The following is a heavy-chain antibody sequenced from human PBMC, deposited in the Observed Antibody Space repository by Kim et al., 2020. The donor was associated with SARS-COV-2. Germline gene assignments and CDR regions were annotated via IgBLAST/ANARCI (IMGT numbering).Heavy chain of an antibody. D-gene: IGHD5-18*01. CDR3: ARDRERGYSYGHRWFDP. J-gene: IGHJ5*02. CDR2: ISSSSSTI. V-gene: IGHV3-48*02. CDR1: GFTFSSYS. Sequence: GGSLRLSCAASGFTFSSYSMNWVRQAPGKGLEWVSYISSSSSTIYYADSVKGRFTISRDNAKNSLYLQMNSLRDEDTAVYYCARDRERGYSYGHRWFDPWGQGTLVTVSS.